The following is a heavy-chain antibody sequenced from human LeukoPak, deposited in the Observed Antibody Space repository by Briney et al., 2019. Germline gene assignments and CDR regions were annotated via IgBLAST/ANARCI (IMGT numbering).Heavy chain of an antibody. CDR3: ANSRILPYYFDY. CDR2: IIPIFGTA. J-gene: IGHJ4*02. Sequence: IGIIIPIFGTANYSPKFQGRVTIKTDESKRTAYMEMSNLRYEDTDVYYCANSRILPYYFDYWGQGTLVTVSS. D-gene: IGHD1-26*01. V-gene: IGHV1-69*05.